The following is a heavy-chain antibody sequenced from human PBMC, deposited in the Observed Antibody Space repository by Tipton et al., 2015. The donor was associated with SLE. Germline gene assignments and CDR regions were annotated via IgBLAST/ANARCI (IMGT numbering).Heavy chain of an antibody. J-gene: IGHJ5*02. CDR1: GGSISSYY. CDR2: IYYSGST. CDR3: ARLSISGDYFNWVDP. Sequence: TLSLTCTVSGGSISSYYWSWVRQPPGKGLEWIGSIYYSGSTYYNPSLKSRVTISVDTSKSQFSLKLGSVTAADTAVYYCARLSISGDYFNWVDPWGQGTLVTVSS. D-gene: IGHD4-17*01. V-gene: IGHV4-59*05.